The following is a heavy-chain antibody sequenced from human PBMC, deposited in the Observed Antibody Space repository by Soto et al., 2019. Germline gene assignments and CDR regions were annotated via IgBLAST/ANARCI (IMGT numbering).Heavy chain of an antibody. CDR1: AFTFSDYY. D-gene: IGHD1-26*01. CDR2: ISSSGSSI. J-gene: IGHJ4*02. CDR3: ARQNQRSFHPYFDY. V-gene: IGHV3-11*01. Sequence: QVQLVESGGGLVKPGGSLRLSCAASAFTFSDYYMSWIRQAPGKGLEWVSYISSSGSSIYYVDSVKGRFTISRDNAKNSLYLQMNSLRAEDTAVYYCARQNQRSFHPYFDYWGQGTLVTVSS.